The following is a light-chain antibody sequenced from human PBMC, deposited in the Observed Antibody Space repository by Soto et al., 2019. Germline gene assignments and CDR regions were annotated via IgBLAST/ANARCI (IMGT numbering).Light chain of an antibody. V-gene: IGKV1-9*01. CDR2: EAS. CDR3: QQTRSYPST. Sequence: DIQMTQSPSSLSGSVGIRVTITCRASQGINSYLAWYQQKPGQVPQLLIYEASILHSGVPSRFSGSGSGTDFTLTISSLQAEDFATYYCQQTRSYPSTFGGGTKVDIK. J-gene: IGKJ4*01. CDR1: QGINSY.